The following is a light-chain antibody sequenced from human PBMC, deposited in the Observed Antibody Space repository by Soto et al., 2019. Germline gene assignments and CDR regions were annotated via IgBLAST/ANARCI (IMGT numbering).Light chain of an antibody. V-gene: IGKV3-11*01. CDR1: QSVTSY. J-gene: IGKJ4*01. CDR3: QQRSNWPPLT. Sequence: EIVLTQSPVTLSLSPGERATLSCRASQSVTSYLAWYQQKPGQAPRLLIYDASNRATGIPARFSGSGSGTDFTLTISSLEPEDFAVYYCQQRSNWPPLTFGGGTRWIS. CDR2: DAS.